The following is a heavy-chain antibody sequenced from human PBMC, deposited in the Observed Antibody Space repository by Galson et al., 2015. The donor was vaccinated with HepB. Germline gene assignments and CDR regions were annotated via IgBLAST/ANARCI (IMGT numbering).Heavy chain of an antibody. D-gene: IGHD2-15*01. CDR3: ARHTASIVVSKAGWFDP. V-gene: IGHV5-51*01. CDR1: GYSFTSYW. J-gene: IGHJ5*02. Sequence: QSGAEVKKPGESLKISCKGSGYSFTSYWIGWVRQMPGKGLEWMGIIYPGDSDTRYSPSFQGQVTISADKSISTAYLQWSSLKASDTAMYYYARHTASIVVSKAGWFDPWGQGTLVTVSS. CDR2: IYPGDSDT.